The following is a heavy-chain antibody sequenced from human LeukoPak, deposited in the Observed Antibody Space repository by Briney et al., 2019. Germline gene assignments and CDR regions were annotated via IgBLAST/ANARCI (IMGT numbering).Heavy chain of an antibody. D-gene: IGHD1-26*01. Sequence: PGGSLRLSCAASGFTISDSAVHWVRQASGKGLQWVGRIKNKANNYATAYAASVKGRFAISRDDSKNTAYLQMNNLKAEDTAMYYCSTLRGWSFSFDPWGQGTLVTVSS. CDR1: GFTISDSA. CDR2: IKNKANNYAT. J-gene: IGHJ5*02. CDR3: STLRGWSFSFDP. V-gene: IGHV3-73*01.